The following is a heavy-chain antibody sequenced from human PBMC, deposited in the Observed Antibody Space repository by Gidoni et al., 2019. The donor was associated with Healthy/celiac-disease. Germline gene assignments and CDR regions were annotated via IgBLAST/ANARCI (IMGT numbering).Heavy chain of an antibody. CDR1: GDSVSSNSAA. CDR2: TYYRSKWYN. J-gene: IGHJ3*02. D-gene: IGHD3-22*01. Sequence: QVQLQQSGPGLVKPSQTLSLTCAISGDSVSSNSAAWNWIRQSPSRGLEWLGRTYYRSKWYNDYAVSVKSRITINPDTSKNQFSLQLNSVTPEDTAVYYCARVWDSSGYYSSYAFDIWGQGTMVTVSS. V-gene: IGHV6-1*01. CDR3: ARVWDSSGYYSSYAFDI.